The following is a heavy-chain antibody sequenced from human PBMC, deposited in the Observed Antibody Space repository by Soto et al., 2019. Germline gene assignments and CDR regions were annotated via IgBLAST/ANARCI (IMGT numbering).Heavy chain of an antibody. CDR3: ARIAVAGTNWFDP. CDR1: GGSISSSSYY. J-gene: IGHJ5*02. V-gene: IGHV4-39*01. D-gene: IGHD6-19*01. CDR2: IYYSGST. Sequence: QLQLQESGPGLVKPSETLSLTCTVSGGSISSSSYYWGWIRQPPGKGLEWIGSIYYSGSTYYNPSLNSRVTISVDTSKNQCSLKLSSVTTADTAVYYCARIAVAGTNWFDPWGQGTLVTVSS.